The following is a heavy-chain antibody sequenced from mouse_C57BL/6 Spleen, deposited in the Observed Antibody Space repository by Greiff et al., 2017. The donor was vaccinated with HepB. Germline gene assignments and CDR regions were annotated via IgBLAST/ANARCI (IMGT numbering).Heavy chain of an antibody. Sequence: VQLQQSGAELVKPGASVKLSCKASGYTFTEYTIHWVKQRSGQGLEWIGWFYPGSGSIKYNEKFKDKATLTADKSSSTVYMELSRLTSEDSAVYFCERHEGIYYGNYDYAMDYWGQGTSVTVSS. V-gene: IGHV1-62-2*01. D-gene: IGHD2-1*01. J-gene: IGHJ4*01. CDR2: FYPGSGSI. CDR1: GYTFTEYT. CDR3: ERHEGIYYGNYDYAMDY.